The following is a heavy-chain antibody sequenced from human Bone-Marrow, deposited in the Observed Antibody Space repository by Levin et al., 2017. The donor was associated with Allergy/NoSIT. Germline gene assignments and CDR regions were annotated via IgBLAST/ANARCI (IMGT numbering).Heavy chain of an antibody. CDR3: ARDGVGWLQYLL. Sequence: PGGSLRLSCTVSGFTFSNYWMHWVRQAPGKGLVWVSRINGDGTTATYADSVKGRFTISRDNTNNTLYLQMNSLRAEDTAVYFCARDGVGWLQYLLWGQGTLVTVSS. D-gene: IGHD4-11*01. CDR1: GFTFSNYW. J-gene: IGHJ4*02. CDR2: INGDGTTA. V-gene: IGHV3-74*03.